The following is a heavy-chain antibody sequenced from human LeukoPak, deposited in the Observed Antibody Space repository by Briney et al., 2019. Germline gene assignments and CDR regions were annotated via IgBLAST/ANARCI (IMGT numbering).Heavy chain of an antibody. D-gene: IGHD3-10*01. J-gene: IGHJ4*02. CDR1: GFTFSSYG. CDR2: IWYDGSNK. Sequence: QPGRSLRLSCAASGFTFSSYGMHWVRQAPGKGLEWVAVIWYDGSNKYYADSVKGRFTISRDNSKNTLYLQMNSLRAEDTAVYYCAKGTGYYYGSGSRHHYFDYWGQGTLVTVSS. V-gene: IGHV3-33*06. CDR3: AKGTGYYYGSGSRHHYFDY.